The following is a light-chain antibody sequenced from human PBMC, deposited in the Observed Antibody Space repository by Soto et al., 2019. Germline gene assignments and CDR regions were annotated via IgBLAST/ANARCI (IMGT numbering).Light chain of an antibody. Sequence: QSALTQPPSASGSPGQSVTISCTGTSSDVGGYNYVSWYQQHPGKAPKVMMYEVSKRPSGVPDRFSGSKSGNTASLTVSGLQAEDEADYYCCSYAGSSTYVFGTGTKVTVL. V-gene: IGLV2-8*01. J-gene: IGLJ1*01. CDR1: SSDVGGYNY. CDR3: CSYAGSSTYV. CDR2: EVS.